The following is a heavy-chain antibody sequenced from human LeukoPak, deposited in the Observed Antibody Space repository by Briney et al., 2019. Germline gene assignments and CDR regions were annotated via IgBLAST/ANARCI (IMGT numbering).Heavy chain of an antibody. D-gene: IGHD3-10*01. CDR1: GFTLGSYW. CDR2: IRKDGSVE. Sequence: PGGSLRLSCSASGFTLGSYWMTWVRQAPGKGLEWVANIRKDGSVENYVDSVKGRFTISRDNAKNSLYLQMNSLRAEDTAVFYCARNTITGYYYGMDVWGQGTTVTVSS. CDR3: ARNTITGYYYGMDV. J-gene: IGHJ6*02. V-gene: IGHV3-7*01.